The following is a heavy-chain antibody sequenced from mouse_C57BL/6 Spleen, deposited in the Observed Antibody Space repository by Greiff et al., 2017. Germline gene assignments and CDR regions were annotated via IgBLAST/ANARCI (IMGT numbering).Heavy chain of an antibody. CDR3: AGLLRYSYYFDY. D-gene: IGHD1-1*01. V-gene: IGHV1-82*01. CDR1: GYAFSSSW. J-gene: IGHJ2*01. Sequence: QVQLQQSGPELVKPGASVKISCKASGYAFSSSWMNWVKQRPGKGLEWIGRIYPGDGDTNYNGKFKGKATLTADKSSSTAYMQLSSLTSEDSAVYFCAGLLRYSYYFDYWGQGTTLTVSS. CDR2: IYPGDGDT.